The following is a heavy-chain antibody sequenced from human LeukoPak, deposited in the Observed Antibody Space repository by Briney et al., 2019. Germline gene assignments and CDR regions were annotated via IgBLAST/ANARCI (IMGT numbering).Heavy chain of an antibody. CDR1: GFTFSTYW. Sequence: PGGSLRLSCAASGFTFSTYWMHWVRQDPGKGLVWVSRISSDASITSYADPVKGRFTISRDNAKNTLYLQMNSLRAEDTALYYCAKGSLGYCSGNSCYFDYWGQGTLVTVSS. V-gene: IGHV3-74*01. D-gene: IGHD2-15*01. CDR2: ISSDASIT. J-gene: IGHJ4*02. CDR3: AKGSLGYCSGNSCYFDY.